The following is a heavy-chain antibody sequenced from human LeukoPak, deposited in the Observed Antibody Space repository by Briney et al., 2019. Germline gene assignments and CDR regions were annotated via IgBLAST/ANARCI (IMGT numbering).Heavy chain of an antibody. D-gene: IGHD4-17*01. Sequence: SVKVSCKDSGGTFSGYVISWVRQAPGQGLEWMGRIIPIFGTANYAQKFQGRVSITTDESTSTAYMELSSLRSEDTAVYYCARMRDDYGLNWGQGTLVTVSS. V-gene: IGHV1-69*05. CDR3: ARMRDDYGLN. J-gene: IGHJ4*02. CDR2: IIPIFGTA. CDR1: GGTFSGYV.